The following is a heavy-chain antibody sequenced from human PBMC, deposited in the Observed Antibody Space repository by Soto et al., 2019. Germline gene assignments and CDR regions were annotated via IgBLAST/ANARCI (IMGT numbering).Heavy chain of an antibody. CDR3: VRFASSGWYTGGY. CDR1: GYTFTNYD. J-gene: IGHJ4*02. V-gene: IGHV1-18*01. D-gene: IGHD6-19*01. Sequence: QILLVQSGAVVKKPGASVKVSCKASGYTFTNYDIGWVRQAPGQGLEWMGWISPYSGNTKYAQKFQGRVTMTTDTSTTTAYMELRSLRSDDTAVFYCVRFASSGWYTGGYWGQGTLVTVSS. CDR2: ISPYSGNT.